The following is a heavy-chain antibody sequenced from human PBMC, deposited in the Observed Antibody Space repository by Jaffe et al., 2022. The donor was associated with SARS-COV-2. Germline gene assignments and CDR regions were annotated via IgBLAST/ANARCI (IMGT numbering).Heavy chain of an antibody. J-gene: IGHJ2*01. CDR2: IFSNGEK. CDR1: GFSLSHPRMG. V-gene: IGHV2-26*03. D-gene: IGHD4-4*01. CDR3: ARREGYSNYIFGWYFDP. Sequence: QVTLKESGPVQVRPTETLTLTCAISGFSLSHPRMGVSWIRQPPGKAPEWLAHIFSNGEKSYNISLRTRLTISMDTSKSQVVLTLTNMDPVDTATYYCARREGYSNYIFGWYFDPWGRGILVTVSS.